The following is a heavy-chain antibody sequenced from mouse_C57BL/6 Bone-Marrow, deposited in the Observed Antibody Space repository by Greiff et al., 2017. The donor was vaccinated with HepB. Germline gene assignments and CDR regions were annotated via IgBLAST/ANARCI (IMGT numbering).Heavy chain of an antibody. Sequence: EVMLVESGGGLVKPGGSLKLSCAASGFTFSDYGMHWVRQAPEKGLEWVAYISSGSSTIYYADTVKGRFTIARDNAKNTLFLQMTSLRSEATAMYYCARGIYYGNLYYFDYWGQGTTLTVSS. V-gene: IGHV5-17*01. CDR3: ARGIYYGNLYYFDY. J-gene: IGHJ2*01. CDR1: GFTFSDYG. CDR2: ISSGSSTI. D-gene: IGHD2-1*01.